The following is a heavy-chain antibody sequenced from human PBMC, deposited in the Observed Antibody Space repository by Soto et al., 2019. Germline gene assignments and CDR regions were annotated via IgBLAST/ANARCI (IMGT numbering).Heavy chain of an antibody. D-gene: IGHD3-3*02. Sequence: EVQLLESGGGLVQPGGSLRLSCVASGFAFSSYAMSWVRQAPGKGLEWVSLSGDSTYYAASVKGRFTISRDNSKNTLYLQMNSLRVEDTAVYYCAKESHFSMGLDYWGQGTLVTVSS. CDR2: SGDST. CDR1: GFAFSSYA. J-gene: IGHJ4*02. V-gene: IGHV3-23*01. CDR3: AKESHFSMGLDY.